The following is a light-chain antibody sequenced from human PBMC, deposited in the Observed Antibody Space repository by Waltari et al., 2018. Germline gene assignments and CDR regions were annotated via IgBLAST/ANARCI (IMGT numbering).Light chain of an antibody. CDR2: NNF. CDR3: ATWDDTLNGPV. Sequence: QSVLTQPPSASGTPRQRVTISCSGSNSNIGRNTVNWYQQLPGTAPTLLVYNNFQRPSGFPDRFSGSKSGTSASLAILGVRPEDEADYYCATWDDTLNGPVFGGGTKLTVL. J-gene: IGLJ2*01. V-gene: IGLV1-44*01. CDR1: NSNIGRNT.